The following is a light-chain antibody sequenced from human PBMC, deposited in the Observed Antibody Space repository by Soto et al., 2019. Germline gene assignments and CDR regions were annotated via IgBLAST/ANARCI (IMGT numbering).Light chain of an antibody. CDR3: SSYTSSNTLEV. J-gene: IGLJ1*01. CDR2: DAS. Sequence: QSALTQPASVSGSPGQSITISCTGTSSDVGGYNYVSWYQQHPGKAPKLMIYDASNRPSGVSNRFSGSKSGNTASLTISGLQAEDEADYYCSSYTSSNTLEVFGTGTKVTVL. V-gene: IGLV2-14*01. CDR1: SSDVGGYNY.